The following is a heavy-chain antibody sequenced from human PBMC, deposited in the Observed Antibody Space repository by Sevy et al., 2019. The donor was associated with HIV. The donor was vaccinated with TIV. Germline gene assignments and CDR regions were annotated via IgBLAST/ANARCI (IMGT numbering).Heavy chain of an antibody. D-gene: IGHD3-16*01. J-gene: IGHJ4*01. CDR3: ARGSHAEI. V-gene: IGHV3-21*01. Sequence: GGSLRLSCAASGFTFSSYSMNWVRQAPGKGLEWVSSITSSSSYIYYSDSVKGRFTISRDNAKNSLCLQMNSLRAEDTAVYYRARGSHAEIWGHGTLVTVSS. CDR2: ITSSSSYI. CDR1: GFTFSSYS.